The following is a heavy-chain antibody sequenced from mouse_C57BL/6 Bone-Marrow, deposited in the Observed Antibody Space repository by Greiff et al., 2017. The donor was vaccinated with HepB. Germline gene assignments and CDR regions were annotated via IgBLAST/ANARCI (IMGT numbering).Heavy chain of an antibody. CDR1: GYYINSGYY. CDR2: ISYDGSN. J-gene: IGHJ4*01. V-gene: IGHV3-6*01. D-gene: IGHD3-2*02. CDR3: ARGGSGDYAMDY. Sequence: DVKLVESGPGLVKPSQSLSLTCSVTGYYINSGYYWNWIRKFPGNKLEWMGYISYDGSNNYNPSLKNRISITPDTSKNQFFLTLNSVTTEDTATYYCARGGSGDYAMDYWGQGTSVTVSS.